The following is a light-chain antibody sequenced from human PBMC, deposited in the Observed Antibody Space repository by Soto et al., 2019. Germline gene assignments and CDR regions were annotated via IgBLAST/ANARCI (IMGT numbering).Light chain of an antibody. CDR1: QSISTW. J-gene: IGKJ1*01. V-gene: IGKV1-5*01. CDR3: QQYGSSGT. Sequence: DIQMTQSPSTLSASIGDRVTITCRASQSISTWLAWYQQKPGKAPKLLIYDASSLESGVPSRFSGSGSGTDLTLSTISMGSQDSADYSTQQYGSSGTFGQGTKVDIK. CDR2: DAS.